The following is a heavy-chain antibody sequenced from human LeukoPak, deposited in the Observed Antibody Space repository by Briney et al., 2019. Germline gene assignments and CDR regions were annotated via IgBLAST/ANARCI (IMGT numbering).Heavy chain of an antibody. CDR3: ARTDYYGSGSYHFDY. V-gene: IGHV3-7*01. D-gene: IGHD3-10*01. CDR2: IKQDGSEK. CDR1: GFNFNTYW. Sequence: GGSLRLSCAASGFNFNTYWMSWVRQAPGKGLEWVANIKQDGSEKFYVDSMKGRFTISRDNAKNSLYLQMNSLRAEDTAVYYCARTDYYGSGSYHFDYWGQGTLVTVSS. J-gene: IGHJ4*02.